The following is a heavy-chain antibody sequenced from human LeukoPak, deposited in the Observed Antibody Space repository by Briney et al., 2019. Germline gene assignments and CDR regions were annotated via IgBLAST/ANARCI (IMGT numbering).Heavy chain of an antibody. CDR3: ARDYCTTTRCYPNYFDY. J-gene: IGHJ4*02. CDR2: IYYSGST. CDR1: GASVSSSNYY. Sequence: SETLSLTCTVSGASVSSSNYYWSWIRQPPGKGLEWVGSIYYSGSTNYNPSLKSPVTISVDTSRNQFSLKLSSVTAAGTAVYYCARDYCTTTRCYPNYFDYWGQGTLVTVSS. D-gene: IGHD2-2*01. V-gene: IGHV4-61*01.